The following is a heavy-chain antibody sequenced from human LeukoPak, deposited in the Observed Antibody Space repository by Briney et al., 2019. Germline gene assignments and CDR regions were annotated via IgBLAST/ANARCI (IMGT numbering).Heavy chain of an antibody. CDR1: GGSISSGSYY. D-gene: IGHD2-21*01. J-gene: IGHJ2*01. CDR2: IYTSGST. Sequence: SETLSLTCTVSGGSISSGSYYWSWIRQPAGKGLEWIGRIYTSGSTNYNPSLKSRVTISVDTSKNQFSLKLSSVTAADTAVYYCARVFPVYFDLWGRGTLVTVSS. CDR3: ARVFPVYFDL. V-gene: IGHV4-61*02.